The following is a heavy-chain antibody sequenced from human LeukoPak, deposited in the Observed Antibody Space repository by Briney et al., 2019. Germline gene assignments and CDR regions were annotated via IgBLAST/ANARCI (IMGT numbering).Heavy chain of an antibody. CDR1: GFTFSSYA. Sequence: GGSLRLSCAASGFTFSSYAMSWVRQAPGKGLEWVSAISGSGGSTYYADSVKGRFTISRDNSKNTLYLQMNSLRAEDTAVYYCARGIAAAGTALYNWGQGTLLTVSS. J-gene: IGHJ4*02. V-gene: IGHV3-23*01. CDR3: ARGIAAAGTALYN. D-gene: IGHD6-13*01. CDR2: ISGSGGST.